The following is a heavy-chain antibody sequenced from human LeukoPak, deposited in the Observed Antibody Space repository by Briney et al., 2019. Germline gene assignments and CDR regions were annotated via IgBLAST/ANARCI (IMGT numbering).Heavy chain of an antibody. V-gene: IGHV3-7*01. CDR3: ARDSTSFFDNWGHSSYYLDV. CDR2: IKHDGREK. J-gene: IGHJ6*03. CDR1: GFTFSSYW. Sequence: PGGSLRLSCAASGFTFSSYWMSWVRQAPGKGLEWVANIKHDGREKYFVDSVKDRFTISRDNARDSLYLQLNSLRAEDTAVYYCARDSTSFFDNWGHSSYYLDVWGKGTTVTVSS. D-gene: IGHD7-27*01.